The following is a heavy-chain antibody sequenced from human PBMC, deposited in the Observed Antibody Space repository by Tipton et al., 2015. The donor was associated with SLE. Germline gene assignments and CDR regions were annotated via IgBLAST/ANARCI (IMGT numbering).Heavy chain of an antibody. CDR1: GGSISSYY. D-gene: IGHD6-19*01. CDR2: INHSGST. CDR3: ARGISSGWTRYFQH. J-gene: IGHJ1*01. Sequence: TLSLTCTVSGGSISSYYWSWIRQPPGKGLEWIGEINHSGSTNYNPSLKSRVTISVDTSKNQFSLKLSSVTAADTAVYYCARGISSGWTRYFQHWGQGTLVTVSS. V-gene: IGHV4-34*01.